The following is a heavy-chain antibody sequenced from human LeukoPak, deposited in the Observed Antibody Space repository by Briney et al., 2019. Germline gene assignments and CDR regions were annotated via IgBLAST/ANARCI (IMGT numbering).Heavy chain of an antibody. J-gene: IGHJ6*03. Sequence: ASVKVSCKASGYTFTGYYMHWVRQAPGQGLEWMGWINHNSGGTNYAQKFQGRVTMTRDTSISTSCMELSRLRSDDTAVYYCARGDYGSGSHYSPNSYHMDVWGKGTTVTVSS. V-gene: IGHV1-2*02. CDR2: INHNSGGT. CDR3: ARGDYGSGSHYSPNSYHMDV. CDR1: GYTFTGYY. D-gene: IGHD3-10*01.